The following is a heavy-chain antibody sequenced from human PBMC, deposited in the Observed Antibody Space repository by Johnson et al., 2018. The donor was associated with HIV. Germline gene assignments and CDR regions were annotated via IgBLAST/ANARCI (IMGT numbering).Heavy chain of an antibody. CDR2: IRSNGNNK. CDR1: GFTFSTYA. V-gene: IGHV3-30*02. CDR3: AKDTYGPLDAFDV. D-gene: IGHD3-16*01. Sequence: QVQLVESGGGVVQTGGSLRLSCAASGFTFSTYAMHWVRQAPGKGLEWVAFIRSNGNNKEYADSVKGRFTISRDNSKNTVFLQMNRLRNEETSVYCCAKDTYGPLDAFDVWGQGTMVTVSS. J-gene: IGHJ3*01.